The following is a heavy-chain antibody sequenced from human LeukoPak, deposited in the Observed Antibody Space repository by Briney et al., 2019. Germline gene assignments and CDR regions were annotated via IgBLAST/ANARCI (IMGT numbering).Heavy chain of an antibody. D-gene: IGHD1-26*01. CDR3: ARALLGEAGY. CDR1: GFTFSSYW. CDR2: INLDGGET. Sequence: GGSLRLSCAVSGFTFSSYWMHWVRQAPGTGLEWVATINLDGGETYYVASVKGRFTISRDNAQNSLYLQMNSLRAEDTAVYYCARALLGEAGYWGQGTLVTVSS. J-gene: IGHJ4*02. V-gene: IGHV3-7*04.